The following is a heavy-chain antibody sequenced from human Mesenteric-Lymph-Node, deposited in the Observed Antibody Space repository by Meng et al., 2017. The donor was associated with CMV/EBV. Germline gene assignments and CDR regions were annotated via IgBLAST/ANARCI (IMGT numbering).Heavy chain of an antibody. V-gene: IGHV1-2*02. CDR3: AREGSGYGGNQNWFDP. CDR2: INPNSGGT. J-gene: IGHJ5*02. CDR1: GYTFTGYY. D-gene: IGHD4-23*01. Sequence: SVKVSCKASGYTFTGYYMHWVRQAPGQGLEWMGWINPNSGGTNYAQKFQGRVTMTRDTSISTAYMELSRLRSDDTAVYYCAREGSGYGGNQNWFDPWGQGTLVTVSS.